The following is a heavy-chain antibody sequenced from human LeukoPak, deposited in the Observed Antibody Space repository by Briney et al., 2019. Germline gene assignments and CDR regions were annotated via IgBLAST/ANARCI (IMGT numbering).Heavy chain of an antibody. J-gene: IGHJ5*02. V-gene: IGHV4-59*12. CDR3: ARDRGVAAAEDNWFDL. CDR1: GGSISSYY. D-gene: IGHD6-13*01. Sequence: SETLSLTCTVSGGSISSYYWSWIRQPPGKGLEWIGYIYYSGSTNYNPSLKRRVTISVDTSKKQFSLHLNSVTPEDTAVYYCARDRGVAAAEDNWFDLWGQGTLVTVSS. CDR2: IYYSGST.